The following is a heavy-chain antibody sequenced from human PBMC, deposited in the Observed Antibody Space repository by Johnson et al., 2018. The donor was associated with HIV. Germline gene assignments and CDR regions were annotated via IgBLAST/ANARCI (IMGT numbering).Heavy chain of an antibody. V-gene: IGHV3-30*02. CDR1: GFSFSTYD. CDR3: ARESRLGPLAHAFDI. D-gene: IGHD7-27*01. CDR2: IQYDGSKK. Sequence: QVQLVESGGGVVQPGGSLRLSCAASGFSFSTYDLHWVRQAPGKGLEWVTFIQYDGSKKNYAVSVKGRFTISRDNSKNTRYLQMNSLRAEDTAVYYCARESRLGPLAHAFDIWGQGTMVTVSS. J-gene: IGHJ3*02.